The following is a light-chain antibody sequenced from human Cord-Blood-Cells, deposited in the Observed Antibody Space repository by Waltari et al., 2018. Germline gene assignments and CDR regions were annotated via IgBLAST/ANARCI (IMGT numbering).Light chain of an antibody. Sequence: QSALTQPASVSGSPGQSITISCTGTSSDVGGYNYVSWYQQHPGKAPKLMIYDVSKRPSGFSSRFSGSKSGNTASLTISGLQAEDDADYYCSSYTSSSTSLYVFGTGTKVTVL. CDR1: SSDVGGYNY. CDR2: DVS. J-gene: IGLJ1*01. CDR3: SSYTSSSTSLYV. V-gene: IGLV2-14*01.